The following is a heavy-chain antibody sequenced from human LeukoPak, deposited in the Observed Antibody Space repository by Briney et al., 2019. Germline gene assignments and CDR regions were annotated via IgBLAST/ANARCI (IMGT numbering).Heavy chain of an antibody. CDR1: GVSVSSAGYY. Sequence: SETLSLTCTVSGVSVSSAGYYWNWIRQPPGKGLEWIGYVYYSGSTNYNPSFKSRVTISADAPKNQFSLKMTSVTAADTAVYYCARGPYYYDSSGYYYYFDYWGQGTLVTVSS. CDR3: ARGPYYYDSSGYYYYFDY. CDR2: VYYSGST. V-gene: IGHV4-61*08. J-gene: IGHJ4*02. D-gene: IGHD3-22*01.